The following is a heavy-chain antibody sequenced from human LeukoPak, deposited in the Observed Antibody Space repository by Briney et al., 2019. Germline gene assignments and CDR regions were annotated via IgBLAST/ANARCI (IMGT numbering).Heavy chain of an antibody. Sequence: GASVTVSCKASGYTFTSYYMHWVRQAPGQGLEWMGLINPSGGSTSYAPKFQGRVTMTRDTSTSTVYMELSSLRSEDTAVYYCARESGDSSYYFDYWGQGTLVTVSP. J-gene: IGHJ4*02. V-gene: IGHV1-46*01. CDR1: GYTFTSYY. CDR2: INPSGGST. D-gene: IGHD3-16*02. CDR3: ARESGDSSYYFDY.